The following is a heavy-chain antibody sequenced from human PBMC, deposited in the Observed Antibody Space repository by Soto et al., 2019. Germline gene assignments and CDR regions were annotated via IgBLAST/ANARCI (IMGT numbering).Heavy chain of an antibody. Sequence: GGSLRLSCVASGFNFSNYGMHWVRQAPGKGLEWVAVIGHDGINKYYADSVEGRSTISRDNSKNTLSLQMISLRTEDTAVYYCVKDDSPGAMDVWGQGTTVTVSS. CDR3: VKDDSPGAMDV. CDR1: GFNFSNYG. V-gene: IGHV3-30*18. CDR2: IGHDGINK. D-gene: IGHD5-18*01. J-gene: IGHJ6*02.